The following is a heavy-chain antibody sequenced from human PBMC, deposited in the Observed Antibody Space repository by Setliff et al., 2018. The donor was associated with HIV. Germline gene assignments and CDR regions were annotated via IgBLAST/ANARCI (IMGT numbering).Heavy chain of an antibody. D-gene: IGHD2-2*01. CDR3: TAMGVEVVSYYYGMDV. CDR2: IRSKAYGGTT. Sequence: PGGSLRLSCAASGFTFSSYAMSWVRQAPGKGLEWVGFIRSKAYGGTTEYAASVKGRFTISRDDSKSLAYLQMNSLKTEDTAVYYCTAMGVEVVSYYYGMDVWGQGTTVTVS. CDR1: GFTFSSYA. V-gene: IGHV3-49*04. J-gene: IGHJ6*02.